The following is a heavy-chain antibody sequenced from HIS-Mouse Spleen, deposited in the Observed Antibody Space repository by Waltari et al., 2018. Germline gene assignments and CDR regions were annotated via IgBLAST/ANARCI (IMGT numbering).Heavy chain of an antibody. V-gene: IGHV4-39*07. CDR1: GGSISSSSYH. J-gene: IGHJ4*02. CDR2: IYYSGST. CDR3: ARVFIIAATYYFDY. Sequence: QLQLQESGPGLVKPSETLSLTCTVSGGSISSSSYHWGWIRQPPGKGLEWIGSIYYSGSTYYNPSLKSRVTISVDTSKNQFSLKLSSVTAADTAVYYCARVFIIAATYYFDYWGQGTLVTVSS. D-gene: IGHD6-13*01.